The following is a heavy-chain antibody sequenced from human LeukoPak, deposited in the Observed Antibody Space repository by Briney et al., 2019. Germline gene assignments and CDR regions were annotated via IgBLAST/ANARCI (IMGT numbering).Heavy chain of an antibody. Sequence: GASVKVSCKASGYTFSSYGISWVQQAPGQGLEWMGWISAYNGNTNYAQKLQGRVTMTTDTSTSTAYMELRSLRSDDTAVYYCARDWGIVGAPGGSDYWGQGTLVTVSS. CDR1: GYTFSSYG. CDR2: ISAYNGNT. CDR3: ARDWGIVGAPGGSDY. J-gene: IGHJ4*02. D-gene: IGHD1-26*01. V-gene: IGHV1-18*01.